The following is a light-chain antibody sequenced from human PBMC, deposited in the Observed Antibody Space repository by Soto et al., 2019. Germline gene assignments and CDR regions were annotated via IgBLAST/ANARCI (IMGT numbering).Light chain of an antibody. CDR2: DSS. V-gene: IGKV1-13*02. J-gene: IGKJ5*01. Sequence: AIQMTQSPSSLCASVGDRVTITCRASQGIRNDLGWYQQKPGRAPKLLIYDSSSLESGVPSRFSGSGSGTDFTLTISGLQPDDFATYSCQQYHTFSIAFGRGTRLEIK. CDR3: QQYHTFSIA. CDR1: QGIRND.